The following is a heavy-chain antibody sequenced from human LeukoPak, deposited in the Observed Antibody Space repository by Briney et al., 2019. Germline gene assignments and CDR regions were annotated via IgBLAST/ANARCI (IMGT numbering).Heavy chain of an antibody. V-gene: IGHV3-48*02. CDR3: ARGLGSGWYPFDY. Sequence: GGSLRLSCAASGFTFSSYSMNWVRQAPGKVLEWVSYISSSGTTKYYADSVKDRFTISRDNAKNALHLQMNSLRDEDMAVYYCARGLGSGWYPFDYWGQGTLVTVSS. CDR2: ISSSGTTK. D-gene: IGHD6-19*01. J-gene: IGHJ4*02. CDR1: GFTFSSYS.